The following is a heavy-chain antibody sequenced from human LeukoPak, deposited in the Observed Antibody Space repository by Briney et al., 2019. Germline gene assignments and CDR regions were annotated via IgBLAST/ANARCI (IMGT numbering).Heavy chain of an antibody. J-gene: IGHJ4*02. Sequence: PGGSLRLSCSVSGFTFSTYVMHWVRQAPGKGLEYVSAISSNGDNTYYADSVKGRLTISRDNSKNTLYLQMSSLRADDTAVCYCVRGTGYWGQGTLVTVSS. CDR3: VRGTGY. V-gene: IGHV3-64D*06. CDR2: ISSNGDNT. CDR1: GFTFSTYV.